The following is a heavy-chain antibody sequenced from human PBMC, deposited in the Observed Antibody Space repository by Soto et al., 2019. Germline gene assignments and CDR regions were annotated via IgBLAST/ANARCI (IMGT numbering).Heavy chain of an antibody. CDR2: IIPIFGTA. D-gene: IGHD5-12*01. J-gene: IGHJ4*02. Sequence: SVKVSCKASGGTFSSYAISWVRQAPGQGLEWMGGIIPIFGTANYAQKFQGRDTITADESTSTAYMELSSLRSEDTAVYYCARPRRDGYNYLYYFDYWGQGTLVTVSS. V-gene: IGHV1-69*13. CDR1: GGTFSSYA. CDR3: ARPRRDGYNYLYYFDY.